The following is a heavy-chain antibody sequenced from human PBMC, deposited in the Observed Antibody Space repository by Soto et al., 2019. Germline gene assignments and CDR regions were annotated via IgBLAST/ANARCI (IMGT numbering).Heavy chain of an antibody. J-gene: IGHJ4*02. D-gene: IGHD3-9*01. CDR1: DDSINSDKYY. CDR2: IYYRGNA. CDR3: ARLEGLATISYYFDF. Sequence: QLQLQESGPGLVKPSETLSLTCSVSDDSINSDKYYWGWIRQPPGKGLEWIGSIYYRGNAYYNPSLQTPVTISLDKSRSQISLKLNSVTAADSAVYFCARLEGLATISYYFDFWGPGALVTVSS. V-gene: IGHV4-39*01.